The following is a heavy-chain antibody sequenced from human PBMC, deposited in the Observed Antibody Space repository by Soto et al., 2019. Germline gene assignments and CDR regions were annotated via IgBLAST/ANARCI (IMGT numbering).Heavy chain of an antibody. V-gene: IGHV3-30-3*01. J-gene: IGHJ6*02. CDR3: ASLVQDYDFWSGDLRYYGMDV. CDR1: GFTFSSYA. Sequence: QVQLVESGGGVVQPGRSLRLSCAASGFTFSSYAMHWVRQAPGKGLEWVAVISYDGSNKYYADSVKGRFTISRDNSKNTLYLQMNNLRAEDTALYYCASLVQDYDFWSGDLRYYGMDVWGQGTTVTVSS. CDR2: ISYDGSNK. D-gene: IGHD3-3*01.